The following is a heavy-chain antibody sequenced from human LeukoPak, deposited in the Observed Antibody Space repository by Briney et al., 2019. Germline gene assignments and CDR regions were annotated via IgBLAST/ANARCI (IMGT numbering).Heavy chain of an antibody. D-gene: IGHD3-10*01. J-gene: IGHJ5*02. Sequence: SETLSLTRTVSGGSISSGDYYWSWIRQPPGKGLEWIGYIYYSGSTYYNPSLKSRVTISVDTSKNQFSLKLSSVTAADTAVYYCARDLYYYGSGSYTDHWGQGTLVTVSS. CDR1: GGSISSGDYY. CDR3: ARDLYYYGSGSYTDH. V-gene: IGHV4-30-4*08. CDR2: IYYSGST.